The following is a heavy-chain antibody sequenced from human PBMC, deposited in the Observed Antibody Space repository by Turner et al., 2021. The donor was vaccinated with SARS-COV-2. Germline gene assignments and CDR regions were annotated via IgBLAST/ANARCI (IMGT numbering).Heavy chain of an antibody. Sequence: EVQLVESGGGLVQPGGSLRLSCAASVVTVSSNYMSWVRQAPGKGLEWFSVIYDGGRTYYADSVKGLFTISRHNSKNTLYLQMNSLRAEDTAVYYCARDLIAYGMDVWGQGTTVTVSS. V-gene: IGHV3-53*04. J-gene: IGHJ6*02. CDR1: VVTVSSNY. D-gene: IGHD3-16*01. CDR2: IYDGGRT. CDR3: ARDLIAYGMDV.